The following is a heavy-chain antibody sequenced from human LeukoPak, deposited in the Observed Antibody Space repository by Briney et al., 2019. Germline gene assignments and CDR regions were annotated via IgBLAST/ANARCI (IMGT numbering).Heavy chain of an antibody. CDR1: GGSISRSNW. Sequence: SETLSLTCAVSGGSISRSNWWSWVRQPPGKGLEWIGDILHSGDTNYNASLRSRLTISLDKSRNQFSLQLSSVTAADTAVYYCASSSVGAPTVWGQGTLVTVSS. J-gene: IGHJ4*02. CDR3: ASSSVGAPTV. V-gene: IGHV4-4*02. D-gene: IGHD1-26*01. CDR2: ILHSGDT.